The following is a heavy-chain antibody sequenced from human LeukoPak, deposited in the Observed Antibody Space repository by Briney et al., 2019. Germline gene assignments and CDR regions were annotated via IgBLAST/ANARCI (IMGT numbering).Heavy chain of an antibody. CDR2: INPSGDST. CDR1: GYTFTINH. D-gene: IGHD3-16*01. CDR3: AKLATSDTGETY. J-gene: IGHJ4*02. V-gene: IGHV1-46*01. Sequence: HGASVKVSCKASGYTFTINHIHWVRQAPGQGLEWMGVINPSGDSTTYAQNFQGRVTMTRDTSTSTVYMELRSLRSEDTAIYYCAKLATSDTGETYWGQGTLVTVSS.